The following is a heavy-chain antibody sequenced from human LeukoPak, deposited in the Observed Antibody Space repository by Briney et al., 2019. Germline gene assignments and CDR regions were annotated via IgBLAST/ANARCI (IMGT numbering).Heavy chain of an antibody. CDR2: ISGSGGST. V-gene: IGHV3-23*01. D-gene: IGHD3-10*01. CDR1: GFIFSSYA. Sequence: PGGSLRLSCAGSGFIFSSYAMSWVRQAPGKGLEWVSAISGSGGSTYYADSVKGRFTISRDNSKNTLYLQMNSLQTEDTGVYYCTTELVWFGVLAHWGQGTLATVSS. CDR3: TTELVWFGVLAH. J-gene: IGHJ4*02.